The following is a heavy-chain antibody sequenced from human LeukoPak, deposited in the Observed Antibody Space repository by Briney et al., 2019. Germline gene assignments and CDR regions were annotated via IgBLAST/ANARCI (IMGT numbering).Heavy chain of an antibody. V-gene: IGHV1-18*04. J-gene: IGHJ4*02. CDR3: AREREGGYCSSTSCYLDC. D-gene: IGHD2-2*01. CDR2: ISAYNGNT. Sequence: ASVKVSCKASGYTFTDYYMHWVRQAPGQGLEWMGWISAYNGNTNYAQKLQGRVTMTTDTSTSTAYMELRSLRSDDTAVYYCAREREGGYCSSTSCYLDCWGQETLVTVSS. CDR1: GYTFTDYY.